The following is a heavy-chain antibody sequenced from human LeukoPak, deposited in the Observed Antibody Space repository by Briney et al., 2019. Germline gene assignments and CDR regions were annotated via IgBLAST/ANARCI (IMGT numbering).Heavy chain of an antibody. D-gene: IGHD6-19*01. V-gene: IGHV4-59*12. J-gene: IGHJ3*02. CDR2: IYYSGST. CDR3: ARDVSSGWGGDTFDI. Sequence: GSLRLSCAASGFTFSDYYWSWIRQPPGKGLEWIGYIYYSGSTNYNPSLKSRVTISVDTSKNQFSLKLSSVTAADTAVYFCARDVSSGWGGDTFDIWGQGTTVIVSS. CDR1: GFTFSDYY.